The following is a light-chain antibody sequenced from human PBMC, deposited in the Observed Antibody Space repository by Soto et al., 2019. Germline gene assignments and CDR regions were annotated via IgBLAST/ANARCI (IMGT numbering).Light chain of an antibody. J-gene: IGKJ1*01. V-gene: IGKV3-11*01. CDR1: QSVGPN. Sequence: EIVLTQSPATLSVSPGERATLSCRASQSVGPNLVWYQQKFGQAPRLLIYGASNRATGIPARFSGSGSGTDFTLTISSLEPEDSAVYYCLQRSNWPWTFGQGTKVDI. CDR2: GAS. CDR3: LQRSNWPWT.